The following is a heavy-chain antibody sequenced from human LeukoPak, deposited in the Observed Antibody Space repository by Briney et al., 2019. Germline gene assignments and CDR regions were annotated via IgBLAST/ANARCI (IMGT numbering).Heavy chain of an antibody. V-gene: IGHV3-23*01. D-gene: IGHD2-2*01. CDR2: ISGSGGST. CDR1: GFTFSSYA. Sequence: GGSLRLSCAASGFTFSSYAMSWVRQAPGKGLEWVSAISGSGGSTYYADSVKGRFTISRDNSKNTLYLQMNSLRAEDTAVYYCATLVPAAIEGGVPYYFDYWGQGTLVTVSS. CDR3: ATLVPAAIEGGVPYYFDY. J-gene: IGHJ4*02.